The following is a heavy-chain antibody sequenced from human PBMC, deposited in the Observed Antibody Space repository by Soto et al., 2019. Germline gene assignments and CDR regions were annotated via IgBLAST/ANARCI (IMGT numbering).Heavy chain of an antibody. CDR2: VYYSGST. CDR1: GGSISSYY. Sequence: QVQLQESGPGLVKPSETLSLTCTVSGGSISSYYWSWIRQPPGKGLGWIGYVYYSGSTNYNPSLKSRVTISVDTSKNQFSLKLSSVTAADTAVYYCARGLRYSSSWYWFDPWGQGTLVTVSS. D-gene: IGHD6-13*01. J-gene: IGHJ5*02. CDR3: ARGLRYSSSWYWFDP. V-gene: IGHV4-59*08.